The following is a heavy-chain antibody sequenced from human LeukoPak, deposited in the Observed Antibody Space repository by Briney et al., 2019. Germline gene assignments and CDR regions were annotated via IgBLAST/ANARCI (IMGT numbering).Heavy chain of an antibody. D-gene: IGHD2-2*01. CDR2: ILYDGSNK. Sequence: GRSLRLSWAAAGFTFSSYGVGWVRQAPGKGLEWGAVILYDGSNKYYADSVKGRFTISRDNSKNSLYLQMNSLRAEDTAVYYCAGYCSSTSCPEYYYGMDVWGQGTTVTVSS. CDR3: AGYCSSTSCPEYYYGMDV. V-gene: IGHV3-30*03. CDR1: GFTFSSYG. J-gene: IGHJ6*02.